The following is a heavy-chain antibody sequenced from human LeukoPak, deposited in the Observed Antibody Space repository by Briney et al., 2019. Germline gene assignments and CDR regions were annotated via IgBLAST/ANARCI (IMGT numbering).Heavy chain of an antibody. CDR3: ASYSSSLYYFDY. CDR1: GFTFSSYA. Sequence: PGRSLRLSCAASGFTFSSYAMHWVRQAPGKGLEWVAVISYDGSNKYYADSVKGRFTISRDNSKNTLYLQMNSLRAEDTAVYYCASYSSSLYYFDYWGQGTLVTVSS. J-gene: IGHJ4*02. D-gene: IGHD6-13*01. V-gene: IGHV3-30-3*01. CDR2: ISYDGSNK.